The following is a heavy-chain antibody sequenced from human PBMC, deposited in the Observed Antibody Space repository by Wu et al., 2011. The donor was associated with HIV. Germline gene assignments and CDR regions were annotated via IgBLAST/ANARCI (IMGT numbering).Heavy chain of an antibody. CDR3: ARLRTSSDGTGGCEDWGYHYYGWTS. D-gene: IGHD2-8*02. CDR2: IIPVSGTA. Sequence: VQLVQSGADVKKPGSSVKVSCKASGGTFSSYGISWVRQAPGQGLEWVGRIIPVSGTATYAQKFQGRVTLSADTSTSAAFMELSSLTSEDTAIYYCARLRTSSDGTGGCEDWGYHYYGWTSSGQGTDGHRLL. CDR1: GGTFSSYG. J-gene: IGHJ6*02. V-gene: IGHV1-69*14.